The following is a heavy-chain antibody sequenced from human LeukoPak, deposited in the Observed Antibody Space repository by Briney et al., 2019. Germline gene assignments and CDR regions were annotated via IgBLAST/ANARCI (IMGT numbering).Heavy chain of an antibody. CDR3: ARSVGSGYYYYPLGY. Sequence: SETLSLTCAVYGGSFSGYYWSWIRQPPGKGLEWIGEINHSGSTNYNPSLKSRVTISVDTSKNQFSLKLSSVTAADTAVYYCARSVGSGYYYYPLGYWGQGTLVTVSS. D-gene: IGHD3-22*01. CDR1: GGSFSGYY. J-gene: IGHJ4*02. V-gene: IGHV4-34*01. CDR2: INHSGST.